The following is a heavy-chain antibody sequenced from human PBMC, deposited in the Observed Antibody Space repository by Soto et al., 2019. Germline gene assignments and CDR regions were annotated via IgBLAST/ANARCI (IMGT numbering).Heavy chain of an antibody. V-gene: IGHV1-3*04. CDR3: ARDIQDSSGGSCGYYFDY. CDR1: GYTFNRYA. CDR2: ISTSSGDT. D-gene: IGHD2-15*01. Sequence: VHLGQSGAEVKKPGASVKVSCKASGYTFNRYAIHWVRQAPGQSLEGMGWISTSSGDTKYSEKIQGRATITRDTSASTAYLELGSLSSEDTAVYYCARDIQDSSGGSCGYYFDYWGQGTLVTVSA. J-gene: IGHJ4*02.